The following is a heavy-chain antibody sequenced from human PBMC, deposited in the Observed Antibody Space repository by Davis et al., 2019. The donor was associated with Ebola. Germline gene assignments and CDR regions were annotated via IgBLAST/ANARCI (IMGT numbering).Heavy chain of an antibody. J-gene: IGHJ6*03. CDR2: ISWNSGSI. D-gene: IGHD3-3*01. V-gene: IGHV3-74*01. Sequence: PGGSLRLSCAASGFTFSSYWMHWVRQAPGKGLEWVSGISWNSGSIGYADSVKGRFTISRDNSKNTLYLQMNSLRAEDTAVYYCAREATDFWSGYYTWYYYYYMDVWGKGTTVTVSS. CDR1: GFTFSSYW. CDR3: AREATDFWSGYYTWYYYYYMDV.